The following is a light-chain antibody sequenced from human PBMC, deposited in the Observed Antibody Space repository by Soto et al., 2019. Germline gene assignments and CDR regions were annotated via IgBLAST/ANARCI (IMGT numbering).Light chain of an antibody. CDR3: QQYGSSPYT. J-gene: IGKJ2*01. CDR2: HAG. V-gene: IGKV3-20*01. Sequence: EIVLTQSPDTLSLSPGERATLSCRASQSVRDNFLAWYQQRPGQSPRLLIYHAGSRATGIPEGISGSGSETDFTLTIYRLEPEDFAVYYCQQYGSSPYTFGQGTKLEIK. CDR1: QSVRDNF.